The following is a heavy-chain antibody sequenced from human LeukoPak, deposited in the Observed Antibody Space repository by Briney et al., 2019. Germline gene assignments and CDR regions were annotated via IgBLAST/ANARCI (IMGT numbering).Heavy chain of an antibody. D-gene: IGHD3-3*01. CDR1: GYTFTGYY. CDR2: INPNSGGT. V-gene: IGHV1-2*02. J-gene: IGHJ4*02. Sequence: GASVKVSCKASGYTFTGYYMHWVRQAPGQGLEWMGWINPNSGGTNYAQKFQGRVTMTRDTSISTAYMELSRLRSDDTAVYYCARAPVDTIFGVVIPDFDYWGQGTLATVSS. CDR3: ARAPVDTIFGVVIPDFDY.